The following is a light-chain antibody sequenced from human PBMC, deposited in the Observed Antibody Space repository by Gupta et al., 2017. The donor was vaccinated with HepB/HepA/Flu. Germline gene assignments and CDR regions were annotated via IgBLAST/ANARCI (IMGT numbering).Light chain of an antibody. J-gene: IGLJ2*01. Sequence: QSVLTQPPSVSAAPRQKVTISCSGSSSNIGNNFVSWYQQLPGTAPKLLIYENNKRPSGIPDRFAGSKSGTSATLAITGLQTGDEADYYCGTWDSSLTAAVFGGRTKLTV. V-gene: IGLV1-51*02. CDR1: SSNIGNNF. CDR2: ENN. CDR3: GTWDSSLTAAV.